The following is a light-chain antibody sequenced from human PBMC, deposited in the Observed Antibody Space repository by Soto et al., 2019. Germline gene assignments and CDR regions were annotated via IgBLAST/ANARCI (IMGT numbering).Light chain of an antibody. CDR3: SSFTSTSTYVL. Sequence: QTVLTQPASVSGSPGQSITISCTGTTTDVGGYNYVSWYQQHPGKAPKLMIHEVSNRPSGVSNRFSGSKSGNTASLTISGLQAEDEADYYCSSFTSTSTYVLFGGGTKLTVL. CDR2: EVS. J-gene: IGLJ2*01. V-gene: IGLV2-14*01. CDR1: TTDVGGYNY.